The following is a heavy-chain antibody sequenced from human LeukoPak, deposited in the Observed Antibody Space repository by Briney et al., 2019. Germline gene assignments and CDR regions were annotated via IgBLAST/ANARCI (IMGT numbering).Heavy chain of an antibody. J-gene: IGHJ5*02. CDR1: GYTFTSYG. Sequence: ASVKVSCKASGYTFTSYGISWVRQAPGQGLEWMGWINPNSGDTNYAQKFQGRVTMTRDTSISTAYMELSRLRSDDTAVYYCATCLVAAVSRGFDPWGQGTLVTVSS. CDR3: ATCLVAAVSRGFDP. CDR2: INPNSGDT. V-gene: IGHV1-2*02. D-gene: IGHD2-2*01.